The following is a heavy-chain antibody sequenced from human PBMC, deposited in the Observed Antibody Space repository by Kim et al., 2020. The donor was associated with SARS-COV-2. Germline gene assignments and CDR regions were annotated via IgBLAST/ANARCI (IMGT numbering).Heavy chain of an antibody. CDR2: IRSKANSYAT. D-gene: IGHD6-13*01. CDR3: TRATPYSNSWWDAFD. Sequence: GGSLRLSCAASGFTFSDSAMYWVRQASGKGLEWVGRIRSKANSYATAYDVSGKGRLIISRDDSKNTAYLHMNSLKTEDTAIYYCTRATPYSNSWWDAFD. V-gene: IGHV3-73*01. J-gene: IGHJ3*02. CDR1: GFTFSDSA.